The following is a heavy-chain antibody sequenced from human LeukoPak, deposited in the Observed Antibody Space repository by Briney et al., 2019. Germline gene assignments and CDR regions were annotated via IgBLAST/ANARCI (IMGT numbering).Heavy chain of an antibody. CDR2: IYSGGST. CDR1: GFTVSSNY. Sequence: PGGSLRLSCAASGFTVSSNYMSWVRQGPGKRLEWVSVIYSGGSTYYADSVKGRFTISRDNSKNTLYLQMNSLRAEDTAVYYCAGVRVTTTLIDYWGQGTLLTVSS. J-gene: IGHJ4*02. CDR3: AGVRVTTTLIDY. D-gene: IGHD4-17*01. V-gene: IGHV3-53*01.